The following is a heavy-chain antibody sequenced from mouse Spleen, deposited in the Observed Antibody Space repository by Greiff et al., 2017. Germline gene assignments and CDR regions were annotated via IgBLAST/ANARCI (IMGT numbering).Heavy chain of an antibody. CDR1: GFTFSSYG. Sequence: EVQVVESGGGLVKPGGSLKLSCAASGFTFSSYGMSWVRQTPEKRLEWVATISGGGSYTYYPDSVKGRFTISRDNAKNNLYLQMSSLRSEDTALYYCARITTATAYYFDYWGQGTTLTVSS. D-gene: IGHD1-2*01. J-gene: IGHJ2*01. CDR2: ISGGGSYT. CDR3: ARITTATAYYFDY. V-gene: IGHV5-9-2*01.